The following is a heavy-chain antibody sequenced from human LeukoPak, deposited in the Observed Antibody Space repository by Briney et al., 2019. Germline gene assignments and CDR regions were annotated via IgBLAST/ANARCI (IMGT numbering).Heavy chain of an antibody. D-gene: IGHD3-22*01. CDR1: GGSISSYY. Sequence: SETLSLTCTVSGGSISSYYWSWIRQPPGKGLEWIGYIYYSGSTNYNPSLKSRVTISVDTSKNQFSLKLSSVTAADTAVYYCARDRSCYYDSSGYQAMFDYWGQGTLVTVSS. CDR2: IYYSGST. CDR3: ARDRSCYYDSSGYQAMFDY. V-gene: IGHV4-59*01. J-gene: IGHJ4*02.